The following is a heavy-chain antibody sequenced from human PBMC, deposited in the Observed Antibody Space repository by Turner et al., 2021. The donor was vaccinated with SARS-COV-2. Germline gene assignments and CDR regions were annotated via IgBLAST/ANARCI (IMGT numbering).Heavy chain of an antibody. D-gene: IGHD3-9*01. CDR3: ARKGVYDIWTGYTGYYYGMDV. Sequence: QVQPQESGPGLVKPSETLSLTCVVSGCSISRYYWCWIRQPPGKGLEWIAYISYSGITNYNPDPKSRVIISVGTSKNQFFLKLITGTAADAAVYYCARKGVYDIWTGYTGYYYGMDVWGQGTTVTVSS. CDR2: ISYSGIT. V-gene: IGHV4-59*08. CDR1: GCSISRYY. J-gene: IGHJ6*02.